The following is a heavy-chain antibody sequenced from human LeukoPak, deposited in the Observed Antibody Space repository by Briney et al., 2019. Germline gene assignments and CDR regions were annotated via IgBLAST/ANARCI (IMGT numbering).Heavy chain of an antibody. CDR3: ARWGLGSSWGVFEN. Sequence: SETLSLTCAVYGGSLSGFYWSWIRQSPGKGLEWIGEINQSGSTNYNPARKSRVTISVDTSKNQFSLKLSSVTAADTAVYCCARWGLGSSWGVFENWGQGTLVTVSS. J-gene: IGHJ4*02. D-gene: IGHD6-13*01. CDR2: INQSGST. CDR1: GGSLSGFY. V-gene: IGHV4-34*01.